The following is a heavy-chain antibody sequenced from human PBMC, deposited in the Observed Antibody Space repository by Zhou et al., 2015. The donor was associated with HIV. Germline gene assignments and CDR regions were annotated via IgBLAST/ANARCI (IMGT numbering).Heavy chain of an antibody. CDR3: ARSPSHIAAAGKGKGTDY. V-gene: IGHV1-46*01. CDR2: INPSGGST. D-gene: IGHD6-13*01. Sequence: QVQLVQSGAEVKKPGASVKVSCKASGYTFTSYYMHWVRQAPGQGLEWMGIINPSGGSTSYAQKFQGRVTMTRDTSTSTVYMELSSLRSEDTAVYYCARSPSHIAAAGKGKGTDYWGQGTLVTVSS. J-gene: IGHJ4*02. CDR1: GYTFTSYY.